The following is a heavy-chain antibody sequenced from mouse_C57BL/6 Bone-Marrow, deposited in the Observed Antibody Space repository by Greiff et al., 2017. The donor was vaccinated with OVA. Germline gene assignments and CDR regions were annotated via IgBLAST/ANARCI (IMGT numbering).Heavy chain of an antibody. Sequence: EVKLQESGGGLVQPGGSLKLSCAASGFTFSDYGMAWVRQAPRKGPEWVAFISNLAYSIYYADTVTGRFTISRENAKNTLYLEMSSLRSEDTAMYYCATMVTTKIYYYAMDYWGQGTSVTVSS. J-gene: IGHJ4*01. CDR3: ATMVTTKIYYYAMDY. CDR2: ISNLAYSI. V-gene: IGHV5-15*01. D-gene: IGHD2-1*01. CDR1: GFTFSDYG.